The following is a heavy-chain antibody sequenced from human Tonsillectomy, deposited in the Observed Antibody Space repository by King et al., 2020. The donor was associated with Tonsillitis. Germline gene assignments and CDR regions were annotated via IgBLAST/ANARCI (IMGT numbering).Heavy chain of an antibody. CDR1: GGSISGYY. CDR3: ASDIWGSSYGMDV. Sequence: VQLQESGPGLVKPSETLSLTCTVSGGSISGYYWSWIRQPPGKGLEWIGYIYYSGRTNYNPSLKSRVTISVDTSKNQFSLKLSSVTAAETAVYYCASDIWGSSYGMDVWGQGTTVTVSS. D-gene: IGHD7-27*01. V-gene: IGHV4-59*01. CDR2: IYYSGRT. J-gene: IGHJ6*02.